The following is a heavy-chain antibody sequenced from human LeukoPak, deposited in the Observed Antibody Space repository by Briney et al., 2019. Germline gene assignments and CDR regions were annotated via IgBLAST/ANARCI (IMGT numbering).Heavy chain of an antibody. CDR2: IYPGDSDT. V-gene: IGHV5-51*01. J-gene: IGHJ4*02. CDR1: GYSFTSYW. CDR3: ATVAYYDFWSGYYRSY. Sequence: GESLKIFCKGSGYSFTSYWISWVRQVPGKGLEWMGIIYPGDSDTRYSPSFQGQVTISADKSISTAYLQWSSLKASDTAMYYCATVAYYDFWSGYYRSYWGQGTLVTVSS. D-gene: IGHD3-3*01.